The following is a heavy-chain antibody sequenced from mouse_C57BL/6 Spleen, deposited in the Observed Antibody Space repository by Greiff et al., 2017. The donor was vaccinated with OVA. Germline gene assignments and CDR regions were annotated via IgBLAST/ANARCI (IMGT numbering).Heavy chain of an antibody. V-gene: IGHV1-55*01. CDR1: GYTFTSYW. CDR2: IYPGSGST. D-gene: IGHD2-3*01. Sequence: QVQLQQPGAELVKPGASVKMSCKASGYTFTSYWITWVKQRPGQGLEWIGDIYPGSGSTNYNEKFKSKATLTVDTSSSTAYMQISSLTSEDSAVYYCARRGYDYGYFDVWGTGTTVTVSS. CDR3: ARRGYDYGYFDV. J-gene: IGHJ1*03.